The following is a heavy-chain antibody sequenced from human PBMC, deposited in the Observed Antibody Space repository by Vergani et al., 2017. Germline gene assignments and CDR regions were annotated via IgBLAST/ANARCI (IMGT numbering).Heavy chain of an antibody. V-gene: IGHV3-23*01. Sequence: EVQLLESGGGLVQPGGSLRLSCAASGFTFSSYAMSWVRQAPGKGLEWVSAISGSGGSTYYADSVKGRFTISRDNSKNTLYLQMNSLRAEDTAVYYCAKDRRYDFWKRGRSMDVWGQGTTVTVSS. D-gene: IGHD3-3*01. CDR3: AKDRRYDFWKRGRSMDV. CDR1: GFTFSSYA. J-gene: IGHJ6*02. CDR2: ISGSGGST.